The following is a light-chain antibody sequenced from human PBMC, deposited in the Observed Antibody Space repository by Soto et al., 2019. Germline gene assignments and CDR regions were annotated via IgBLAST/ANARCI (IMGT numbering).Light chain of an antibody. J-gene: IGKJ1*01. V-gene: IGKV3-15*01. CDR1: QSVSSN. Sequence: EIVMTQSPATLSVSPGERATLSCRASQSVSSNLAWYQQTPGQPPRLLIYGASTRATGIPARFSGSGSGTGFTLTISSLQSEDFAVYYCQQYNNWPLWTFGQGTKVAIK. CDR3: QQYNNWPLWT. CDR2: GAS.